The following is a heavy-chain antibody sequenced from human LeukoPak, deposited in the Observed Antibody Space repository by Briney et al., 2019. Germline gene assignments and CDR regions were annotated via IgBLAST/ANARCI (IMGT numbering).Heavy chain of an antibody. CDR2: IIPIFGTA. Sequence: SVTVSCNASGGTFSSYAISWVRQAHGQGLEWMGGIIPIFGTANYAQKFQGRVTITADKSKSTAYMELSSLRSEDTAVYYCAMTTVTKGANWGQGTLVTVSS. D-gene: IGHD4-17*01. V-gene: IGHV1-69*06. J-gene: IGHJ4*02. CDR3: AMTTVTKGAN. CDR1: GGTFSSYA.